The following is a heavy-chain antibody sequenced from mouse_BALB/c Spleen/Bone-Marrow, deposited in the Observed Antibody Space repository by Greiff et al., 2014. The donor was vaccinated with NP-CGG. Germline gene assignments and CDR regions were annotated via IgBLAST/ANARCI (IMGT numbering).Heavy chain of an antibody. CDR1: GFNIKDTY. CDR2: IDPANGNT. CDR3: AHDAPFAY. Sequence: VKLSCTTSGFNIKDTYIHWVKQRPEQGLEWIGRIDPANGNTKYEPEFQGKATITADPASNTAYLHLSSLTSEDTAVYSCAHDAPFAYGGQGTRVTVFA. V-gene: IGHV14-3*02. D-gene: IGHD2-3*01. J-gene: IGHJ3*01.